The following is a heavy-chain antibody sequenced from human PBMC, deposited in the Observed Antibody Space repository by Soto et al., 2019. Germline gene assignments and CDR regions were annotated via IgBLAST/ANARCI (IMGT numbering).Heavy chain of an antibody. CDR3: ARVTFFGVVIIGFDY. D-gene: IGHD3-3*01. Sequence: QVQLQQWGAGLLKPSETLSLTCAVYGGSFSGYYWSWISQPPGKGLEWIGEINHSGSTNYNPSLKIRVTISVDTSKNQFSLKLSSVTAADTAVYYCARVTFFGVVIIGFDYWGQGTLVTVSS. CDR1: GGSFSGYY. CDR2: INHSGST. J-gene: IGHJ4*02. V-gene: IGHV4-34*01.